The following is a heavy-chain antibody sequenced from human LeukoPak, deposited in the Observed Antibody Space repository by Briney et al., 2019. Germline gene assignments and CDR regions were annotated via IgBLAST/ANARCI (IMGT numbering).Heavy chain of an antibody. CDR1: GGSISSGGYS. CDR2: IYHSGST. V-gene: IGHV4-30-2*01. D-gene: IGHD2-15*01. Sequence: PSQTLSLTCAVSGGSISSGGYSWSWIRQPPGKGLEWIGYIYHSGSTYYNPSLKSRVTISVDRSKNQFSLKLSSVTAADTAGYFCARGGSRGCSLGLEYFQHWGQGTLVTVSS. CDR3: ARGGSRGCSLGLEYFQH. J-gene: IGHJ1*01.